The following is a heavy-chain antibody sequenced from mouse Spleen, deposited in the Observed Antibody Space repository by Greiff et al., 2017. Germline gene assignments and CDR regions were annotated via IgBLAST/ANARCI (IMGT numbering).Heavy chain of an antibody. CDR2: INSNGGST. Sequence: EVKLMESGGGLVKPGGSLKLSCAASGFTFSSYAMSWVRQTPEKRLEWVAAINSNGGSTYYPDTVKDRFTISRDNAKNTLYLQMSSLRSADTAMYYCASQTGNYFDYWGQGTTLTVSS. D-gene: IGHD4-1*01. CDR1: GFTFSSYA. J-gene: IGHJ2*01. V-gene: IGHV5-6-2*01. CDR3: ASQTGNYFDY.